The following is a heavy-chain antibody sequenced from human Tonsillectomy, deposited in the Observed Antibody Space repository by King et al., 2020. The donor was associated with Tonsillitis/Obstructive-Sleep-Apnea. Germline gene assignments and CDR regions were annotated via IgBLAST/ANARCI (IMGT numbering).Heavy chain of an antibody. V-gene: IGHV3-23*04. J-gene: IGHJ4*02. CDR1: GFTCNSYA. CDR2: ISDTGDRT. Sequence: VQLVESGGGLIQPGGSLRLSCVASGFTCNSYAMSWVRQAPGRGLEWVSSISDTGDRTYYADSVKGRFTISRDSSKNTLYLQMNSLRVEDTAVYYCETDWGNNRQGGYWGQGTLVSVSS. D-gene: IGHD3-16*02. CDR3: ETDWGNNRQGGY.